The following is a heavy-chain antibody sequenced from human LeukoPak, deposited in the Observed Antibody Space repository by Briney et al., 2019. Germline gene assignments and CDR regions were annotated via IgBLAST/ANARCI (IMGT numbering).Heavy chain of an antibody. D-gene: IGHD2-2*01. V-gene: IGHV4-34*01. CDR3: ARDNIVVVPAARYYMDV. Sequence: MPSETLSLTCAVYGGSFSGYYWSWLRQPPGKGLEWIGEINHSGSTNYNPSLKSRVTISVDTSKNQFSLKLSSVTAADTAVYYCARDNIVVVPAARYYMDVWGKGTTVTVSS. J-gene: IGHJ6*03. CDR2: INHSGST. CDR1: GGSFSGYY.